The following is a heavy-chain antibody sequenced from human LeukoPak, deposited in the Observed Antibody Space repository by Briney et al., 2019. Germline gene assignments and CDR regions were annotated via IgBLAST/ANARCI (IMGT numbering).Heavy chain of an antibody. CDR3: AGGPYYYVLMDV. D-gene: IGHD3-10*02. Sequence: GALRLSCAASGFTFSSYGMLWVRQAPGKGLEWVAVISYDGSNKYYADSVKGRFTISRDNSKNTLYLQMNSLRAEDTAVYYCAGGPYYYVLMDVWGQGTTVTVSS. J-gene: IGHJ6*02. V-gene: IGHV3-30*03. CDR2: ISYDGSNK. CDR1: GFTFSSYG.